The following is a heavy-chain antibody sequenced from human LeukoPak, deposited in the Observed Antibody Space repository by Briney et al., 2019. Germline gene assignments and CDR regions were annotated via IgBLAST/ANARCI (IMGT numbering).Heavy chain of an antibody. Sequence: GGSLRLSCAASGFTFSSYSMNWVRQAPGKGLEWVSYISSSRNYIFYADSVKGRFTISRDNAKNSLYLQMNSLRAEDTAVYYCAGASSGYVDSWGQGTLVTVSS. CDR2: ISSSRNYI. CDR1: GFTFSSYS. J-gene: IGHJ4*02. D-gene: IGHD3-22*01. V-gene: IGHV3-21*01. CDR3: AGASSGYVDS.